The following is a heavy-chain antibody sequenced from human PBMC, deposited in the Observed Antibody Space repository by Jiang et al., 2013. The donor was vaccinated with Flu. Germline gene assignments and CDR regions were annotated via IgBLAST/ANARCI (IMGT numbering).Heavy chain of an antibody. V-gene: IGHV4-39*01. Sequence: GLVKPSETLSLTCTVSGGSISSSSYYWGWIRQPPGKGLEWIGYIYYSGSTKYNPSLKSRVTISVDTSKNQFSLKLSSVTAADTAVYYCARHRGPYSAPHYYDSSGYYDYWGQGTLVTVSS. D-gene: IGHD3-22*01. CDR1: GGSISSSSYY. CDR2: IYYSGST. CDR3: ARHRGPYSAPHYYDSSGYYDY. J-gene: IGHJ4*02.